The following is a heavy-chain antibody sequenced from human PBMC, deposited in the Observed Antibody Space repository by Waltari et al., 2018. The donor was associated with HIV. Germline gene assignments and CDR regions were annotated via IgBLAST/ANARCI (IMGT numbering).Heavy chain of an antibody. J-gene: IGHJ6*02. D-gene: IGHD3-3*01. CDR2: ISSSSSYI. Sequence: AGFTFSSYSMNWVRQAPGQGLEWVSSISSSSSYIYYADSVKGRFTISRDNAKNSLYLQMNSLRAEDTAVYYCASKTKIRFLEWFRPPGYYYDGMDVWGQGTTVTVSS. V-gene: IGHV3-21*01. CDR1: GFTFSSYS. CDR3: ASKTKIRFLEWFRPPGYYYDGMDV.